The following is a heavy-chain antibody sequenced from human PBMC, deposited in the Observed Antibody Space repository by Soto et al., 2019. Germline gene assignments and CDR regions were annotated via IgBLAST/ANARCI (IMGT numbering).Heavy chain of an antibody. CDR1: GYTFTSYG. D-gene: IGHD6-19*01. J-gene: IGHJ4*02. CDR2: ISAYNGNT. CDR3: ARHREWLVLVDY. Sequence: QVQLVQSGAEVKKPGASVKVSCKASGYTFTSYGISWVRQAPGQGLEWMGWISAYNGNTNYAQKLQGTVTKTTHTTTNTAYMELRSLRSDDTAVYYCARHREWLVLVDYWGQGTLVTVSS. V-gene: IGHV1-18*01.